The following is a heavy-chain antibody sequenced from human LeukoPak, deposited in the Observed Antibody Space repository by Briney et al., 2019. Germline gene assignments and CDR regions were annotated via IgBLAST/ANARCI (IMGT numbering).Heavy chain of an antibody. D-gene: IGHD1-26*01. CDR3: ATWIVGATLGFDY. V-gene: IGHV1-18*01. J-gene: IGHJ4*02. CDR2: IRGYNGNT. Sequence: GASVKVSCKASGHNFISYGFSWVRQAPGQGLEWMGWIRGYNGNTNYAQKFQGRVTVTTDTSTSTAHMELRSLSSDDTAVYFCATWIVGATLGFDYWGQGTLVTVS. CDR1: GHNFISYG.